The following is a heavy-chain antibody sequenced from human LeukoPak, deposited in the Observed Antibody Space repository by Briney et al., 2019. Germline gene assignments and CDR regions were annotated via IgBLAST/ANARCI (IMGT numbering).Heavy chain of an antibody. CDR3: AKDRPGAMLYFDC. CDR2: ISGYNGKT. V-gene: IGHV1-18*01. Sequence: GASVMVSCKASGYNFTNYGICWVRQAPGQGLEWMGWISGYNGKTNYAQSFQGRMTMTTDTSTSTAYMELRSLRSDDTAVYYCAKDRPGAMLYFDCWGQGTLVTVSS. CDR1: GYNFTNYG. D-gene: IGHD1-26*01. J-gene: IGHJ4*02.